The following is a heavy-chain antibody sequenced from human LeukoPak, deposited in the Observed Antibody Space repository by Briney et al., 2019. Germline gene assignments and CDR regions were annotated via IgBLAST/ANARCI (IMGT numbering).Heavy chain of an antibody. J-gene: IGHJ6*02. D-gene: IGHD4-23*01. CDR2: LNPNTLVT. CDR1: GYTFTGNY. V-gene: IGHV1-2*02. Sequence: ASVKVSCKASGYTFTGNYMHWVRQAPGQGLEWMGWLNPNTLVTKYAQHFQGRVSMTWDTSISTGYMDLHSLTSDDTAVYYCARKDGGRDGMDVWGQGTTVTVSS. CDR3: ARKDGGRDGMDV.